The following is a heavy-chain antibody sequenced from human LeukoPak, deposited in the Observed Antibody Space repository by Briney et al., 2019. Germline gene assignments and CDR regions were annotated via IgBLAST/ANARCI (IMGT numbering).Heavy chain of an antibody. D-gene: IGHD2-2*01. J-gene: IGHJ6*02. Sequence: SGTLSLTCAVSGGSISSSNWWSWVRQPPGKGLEWIGEIYHSGSTNYNPSLKSRVTISVDKSKNQFSLKLSSVTAADTAVYYCARVPAATTYYYYGMDVWGQGTTVTVSS. CDR2: IYHSGST. CDR1: GGSISSSNW. V-gene: IGHV4-4*02. CDR3: ARVPAATTYYYYGMDV.